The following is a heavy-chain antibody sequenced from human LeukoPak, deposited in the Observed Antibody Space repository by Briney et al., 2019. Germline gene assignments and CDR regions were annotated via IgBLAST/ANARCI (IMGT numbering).Heavy chain of an antibody. D-gene: IGHD2-21*01. CDR2: FDPEDGET. CDR1: GYTLTELS. Sequence: ASVKVSCKVSGYTLTELSMHWVRQAPGKGLEWMGGFDPEDGETIYAQKFQGRVTLTEDTSTDTAYMELSSLRSEDTAVYYCATAGSGVVVIATEYFQHWGQGTLVTVSS. V-gene: IGHV1-24*01. CDR3: ATAGSGVVVIATEYFQH. J-gene: IGHJ1*01.